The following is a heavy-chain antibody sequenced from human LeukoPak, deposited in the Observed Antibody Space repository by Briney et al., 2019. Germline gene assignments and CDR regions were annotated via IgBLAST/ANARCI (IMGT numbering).Heavy chain of an antibody. CDR2: IYSGGST. D-gene: IGHD4-17*01. Sequence: GGSLRLSCAVSGFTFSSYWMHWVRQAPGKGLEWVSVIYSGGSTYYADSVKGRFTISRDNSKNTLYLQMNSLRAEDTAVYYCARVDYGDYGFDYWGQGTLVTVSS. J-gene: IGHJ4*02. CDR3: ARVDYGDYGFDY. CDR1: GFTFSSYW. V-gene: IGHV3-66*01.